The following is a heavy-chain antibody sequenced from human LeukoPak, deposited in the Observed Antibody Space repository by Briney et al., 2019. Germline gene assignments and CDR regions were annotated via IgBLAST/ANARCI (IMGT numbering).Heavy chain of an antibody. CDR1: EFTFSNYA. CDR2: IRYDGSNK. J-gene: IGHJ5*02. V-gene: IGHV3-30*02. CDR3: AKTRRAAVNWFDP. D-gene: IGHD2-15*01. Sequence: PGGSLRLSCAASEFTFSNYAMSWVRQAPGKGLEWVAFIRYDGSNKYYADSVKGRFTISRDNSKNTLYLQMNSLRAEDTAVYYCAKTRRAAVNWFDPWGQGTLVTVSS.